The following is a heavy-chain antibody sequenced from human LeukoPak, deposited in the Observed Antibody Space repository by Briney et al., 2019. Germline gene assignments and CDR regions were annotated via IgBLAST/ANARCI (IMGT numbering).Heavy chain of an antibody. J-gene: IGHJ4*02. CDR3: AKALPRRAAAGQNYFDY. CDR1: GFTVSNNY. D-gene: IGHD6-13*01. Sequence: GGSLRLSCAASGFTVSNNYMTWVRQAPGKGLEWVSVIHIGGDTYYADSVKGRFTISRDNSKNTLYLQMNSLRAEDTAVYYCAKALPRRAAAGQNYFDYWGQGTLVTVSS. V-gene: IGHV3-53*01. CDR2: IHIGGDT.